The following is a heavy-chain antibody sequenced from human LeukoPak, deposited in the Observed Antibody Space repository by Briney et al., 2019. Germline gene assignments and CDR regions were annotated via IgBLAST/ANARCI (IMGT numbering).Heavy chain of an antibody. D-gene: IGHD2-21*01. J-gene: IGHJ5*02. CDR1: GGSISSYY. CDR2: IYYSGST. Sequence: SETLSLTCTVSGGSISSYYWSWIRQPPGKGLEWIGYIYYSGSTYYNPSLKSRVTISVDTSKNQFSLKLSSVTAADTAVYYCARDSTDNWFDPWGQGTWSPSPQ. CDR3: ARDSTDNWFDP. V-gene: IGHV4-30-4*08.